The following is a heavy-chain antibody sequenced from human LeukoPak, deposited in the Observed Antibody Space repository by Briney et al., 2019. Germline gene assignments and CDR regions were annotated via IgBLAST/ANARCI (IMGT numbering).Heavy chain of an antibody. J-gene: IGHJ4*02. D-gene: IGHD7-27*01. CDR3: ARNNWGIDY. V-gene: IGHV3-74*01. Sequence: PGRSLRLSCAASGFTFRNHWMHWVRQAPGKGPVWVARINSDGSDTSHADSVEGRFTISRDNAKDTLYLQMNSLRVEDTAVYYCARNNWGIDYWGQGTLVAVSS. CDR2: INSDGSDT. CDR1: GFTFRNHW.